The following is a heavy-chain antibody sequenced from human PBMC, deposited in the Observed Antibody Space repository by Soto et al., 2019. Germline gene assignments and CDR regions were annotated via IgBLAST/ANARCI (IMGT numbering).Heavy chain of an antibody. J-gene: IGHJ6*03. D-gene: IGHD2-15*01. CDR3: ARGRSALYYMDV. CDR1: GGSISGYD. CDR2: IYYSGST. Sequence: SETLSLTCTVSGGSISGYDGSWIRQPPGKGLEWIGYIYYSGSTNYNPSLKSRVTISVDTSKNQFSLKLSSVTAADTAVYYCARGRSALYYMDVWGKGTTVTVSS. V-gene: IGHV4-59*01.